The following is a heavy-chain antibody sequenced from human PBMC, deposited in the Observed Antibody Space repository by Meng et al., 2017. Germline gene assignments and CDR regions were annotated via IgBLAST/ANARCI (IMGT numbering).Heavy chain of an antibody. Sequence: QVQLVQSGAEVKKPGSSVKVSCKASGGTFSSYAISWVRQAPGQGLEWMGGIIPIFGTANYAQKFQGRVTITTDESTSKAYMELSSLRSEDTAVYYCARGGHSDYDYAFDIWGQGTMVTVSS. J-gene: IGHJ3*02. V-gene: IGHV1-69*05. CDR3: ARGGHSDYDYAFDI. CDR1: GGTFSSYA. CDR2: IIPIFGTA. D-gene: IGHD5-12*01.